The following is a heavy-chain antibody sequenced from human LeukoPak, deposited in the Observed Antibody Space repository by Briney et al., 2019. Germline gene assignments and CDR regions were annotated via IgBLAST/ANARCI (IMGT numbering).Heavy chain of an antibody. J-gene: IGHJ4*02. V-gene: IGHV3-11*01. CDR3: ASNWNNDH. CDR2: ISTTGSNI. D-gene: IGHD1-1*01. Sequence: GGSLRLSCAASGFTFSDYYMSWIRQAPVKGLEWVSYISTTGSNIYFADSVKGRFTISSDNAKNSLYLQMNSLRAEDTAVYYCASNWNNDHWGQGTLVTVSS. CDR1: GFTFSDYY.